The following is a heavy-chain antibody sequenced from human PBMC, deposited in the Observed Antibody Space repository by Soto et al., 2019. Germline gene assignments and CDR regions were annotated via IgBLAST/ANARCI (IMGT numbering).Heavy chain of an antibody. CDR3: ARGHGDIVVVPAARFFDY. Sequence: QVQLQQWGAGLLKPSETPSLTCAVYGGSFSGYYWSWIRQPPGKGLEWIGEINHSGSTNYNPSLKSRVTISVDTSKNQFSLKLSSVTAADTAVYYCARGHGDIVVVPAARFFDYWGQGTLVTVSS. D-gene: IGHD2-2*01. V-gene: IGHV4-34*01. J-gene: IGHJ4*02. CDR2: INHSGST. CDR1: GGSFSGYY.